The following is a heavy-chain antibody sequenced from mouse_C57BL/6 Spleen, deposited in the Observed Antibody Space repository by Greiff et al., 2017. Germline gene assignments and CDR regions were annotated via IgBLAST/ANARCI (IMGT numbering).Heavy chain of an antibody. CDR1: GYTFTGSW. Sequence: VKLVASGAELMKPGASVQLSCNATGYTFTGSWIVWVKQRPGHGLEWIGEILPGSGSTNYNEKFKGKATFTADTSSNTAYMQLSSLTTEDSAIYYCARNCSYHYGSSYGCWGQGTTLTVSS. V-gene: IGHV1-9*01. D-gene: IGHD1-1*01. CDR2: ILPGSGST. CDR3: ARNCSYHYGSSYGC. J-gene: IGHJ2*01.